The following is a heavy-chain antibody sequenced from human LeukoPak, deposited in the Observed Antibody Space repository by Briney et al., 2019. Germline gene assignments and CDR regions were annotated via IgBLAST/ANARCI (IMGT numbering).Heavy chain of an antibody. D-gene: IGHD4-17*01. Sequence: SVKVSCKASGGTFSSYAISWVRQAPGQGLEWMGGIIPIFGTANYAQKFQGRDTITPDESTSTAYMELSSLRSEDTAVYYCARARTTVTNYYYYYRDVWGKGTTVTVSS. CDR1: GGTFSSYA. CDR2: IIPIFGTA. CDR3: ARARTTVTNYYYYYRDV. J-gene: IGHJ6*03. V-gene: IGHV1-69*13.